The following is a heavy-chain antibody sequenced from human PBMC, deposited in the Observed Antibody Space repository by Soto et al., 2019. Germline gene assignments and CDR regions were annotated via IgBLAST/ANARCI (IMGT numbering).Heavy chain of an antibody. CDR2: IGSDGVRD. Sequence: QVQLVESGGGVVQPGGSLRLSCAASGFTFGRHGMHWVRQAPGKGLEWVAVIGSDGVRDSYGDSVKGRFTISRDNGQNTLYLQMNSLRYDDTAVYYCARDDYYADNGLDYWGQGTLVTVSS. CDR3: ARDDYYADNGLDY. J-gene: IGHJ4*02. CDR1: GFTFGRHG. V-gene: IGHV3-33*01. D-gene: IGHD4-17*01.